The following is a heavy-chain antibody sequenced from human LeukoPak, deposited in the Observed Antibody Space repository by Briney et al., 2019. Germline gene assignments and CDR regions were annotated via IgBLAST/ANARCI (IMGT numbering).Heavy chain of an antibody. V-gene: IGHV1-46*01. Sequence: ASVKVSCKASGYAFTSYGISWVRQAPGQGLEWMGIINPSGGSTSYAQKFQGRVTMTRDTSTSTVYMELSSLRSEDTAVYYCARAPDTAMVTSTYYYYYGMDVWGQGTTVTVSS. J-gene: IGHJ6*02. CDR1: GYAFTSYG. D-gene: IGHD5-18*01. CDR3: ARAPDTAMVTSTYYYYYGMDV. CDR2: INPSGGST.